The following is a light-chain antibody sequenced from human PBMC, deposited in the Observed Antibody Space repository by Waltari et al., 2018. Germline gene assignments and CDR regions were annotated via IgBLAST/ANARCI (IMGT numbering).Light chain of an antibody. J-gene: IGKJ2*01. CDR3: QQHGTSPYT. CDR2: AAY. Sequence: DIVLRQSPGTLSLSPGERATLSCRASQSVSSNYLAWYQQKPGQAPSLLSYAAYSRATGVPDRISGSGCETDFTLTLSRLEPEEFAVYYCQQHGTSPYTFGQGTKLQIK. CDR1: QSVSSNY. V-gene: IGKV3-20*01.